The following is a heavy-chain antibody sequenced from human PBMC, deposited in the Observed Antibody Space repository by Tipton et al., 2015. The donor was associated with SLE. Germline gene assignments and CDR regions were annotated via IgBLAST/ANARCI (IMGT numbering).Heavy chain of an antibody. D-gene: IGHD1-1*01. CDR2: IYYSGST. J-gene: IGHJ6*03. V-gene: IGHV4-59*12. CDR3: ARGQLMGRAAPYIDV. CDR1: GGSINTYY. Sequence: TLSLTCTVSGGSINTYYWSWIRQPPGKGLEWIGYIYYSGSTNYNPSLKSRVTISVDTSKNQFSLKLTSVTAADTAVYYCARGQLMGRAAPYIDVWGRGTTVIVSS.